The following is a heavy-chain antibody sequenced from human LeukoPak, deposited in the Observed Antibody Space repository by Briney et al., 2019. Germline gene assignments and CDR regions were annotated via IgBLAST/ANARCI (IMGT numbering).Heavy chain of an antibody. CDR3: AREEGYCSSSSCSAPFDY. J-gene: IGHJ4*02. V-gene: IGHV1-2*02. CDR2: INPNSGGT. CDR1: GYTFTGDY. D-gene: IGHD2-2*01. Sequence: ASLKVSCKASGYTFTGDYMHWVRQAPGQGLGWMGWINPNSGGTNDGQKCQGRVTMTRDTSISTAYIELSRLRSDDTAVYYCAREEGYCSSSSCSAPFDYWGQGTLVTVSS.